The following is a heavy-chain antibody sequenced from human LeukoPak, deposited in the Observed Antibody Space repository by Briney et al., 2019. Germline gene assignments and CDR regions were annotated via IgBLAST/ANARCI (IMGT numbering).Heavy chain of an antibody. V-gene: IGHV1-69*05. CDR2: IITTFGTT. CDR3: ARGHYYSSGAYWGNDYYYYMSV. J-gene: IGHJ6*03. CDR1: GGTLSSNA. D-gene: IGHD3-22*01. Sequence: SVKVSCKASGGTLSSNAMSWLRQAPRQRLEWMGGIITTFGTTNYAQKFQGRVTITTDESTSTGYMELSSLRSEDTAVYYCARGHYYSSGAYWGNDYYYYMSVWGKGTTVTVSS.